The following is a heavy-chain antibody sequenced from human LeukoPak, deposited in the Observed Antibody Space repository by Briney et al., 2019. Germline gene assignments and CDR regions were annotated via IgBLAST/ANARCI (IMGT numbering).Heavy chain of an antibody. CDR1: GGSISSYD. CDR2: IYTSGST. V-gene: IGHV4-4*07. J-gene: IGHJ5*02. Sequence: SETLSLTCTVSGGSISSYDWSWIRQPAGKGLEWIGRIYTSGSTNYNPSLKSRVTMSVDTSKNQFSLKLSSVTAADTAVYYCARDKMATITRGRVARWFDPWGQGTLVTVSS. CDR3: ARDKMATITRGRVARWFDP. D-gene: IGHD5-24*01.